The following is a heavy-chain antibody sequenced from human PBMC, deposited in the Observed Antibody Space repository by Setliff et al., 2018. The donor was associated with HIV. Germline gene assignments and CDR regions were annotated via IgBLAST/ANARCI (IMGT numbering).Heavy chain of an antibody. CDR1: GASISSHY. J-gene: IGHJ4*02. V-gene: IGHV4-59*11. Sequence: SETLSLTCSVSGASISSHYWSWIRQPPGKGLEWIGYMHYSGCTNYNPSLKSRVTISIDTSKNQFSLKLSSVTAADTAVYHCASGLCNGGSCYSDVFDYWGQGTLVTVSS. CDR3: ASGLCNGGSCYSDVFDY. CDR2: MHYSGCT. D-gene: IGHD2-15*01.